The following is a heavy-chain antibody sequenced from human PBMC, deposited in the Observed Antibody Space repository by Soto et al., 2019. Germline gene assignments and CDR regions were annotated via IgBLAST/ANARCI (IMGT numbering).Heavy chain of an antibody. CDR2: INTYNGNT. V-gene: IGHV1-18*01. D-gene: IGHD2-2*01. J-gene: IGHJ6*03. CDR1: GGIFSTYA. Sequence: ASVKVSCKASGGIFSTYAISWLRQAPGQGLEWMGWINTYNGNTNYAQNLQGRVTMTTDTSTSTAYMELRSLRSDDTAVYYCARQYCGSTSCSSYYYYYMDVWGKGTTVTVSS. CDR3: ARQYCGSTSCSSYYYYYMDV.